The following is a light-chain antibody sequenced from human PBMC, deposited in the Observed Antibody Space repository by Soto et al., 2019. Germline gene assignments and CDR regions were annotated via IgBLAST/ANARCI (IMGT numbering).Light chain of an antibody. CDR2: GAS. Sequence: EIVLTQSPGTLSLSPGEGATLSCRASQSVSTNFFAWYQQKPGQAPRLLIYGASTRATGIPDRFSGSGSGTDFTLTISRLEPEDFAVYYCRQYGRTSWTFGQGTKLDIK. CDR1: QSVSTNF. V-gene: IGKV3-20*01. CDR3: RQYGRTSWT. J-gene: IGKJ1*01.